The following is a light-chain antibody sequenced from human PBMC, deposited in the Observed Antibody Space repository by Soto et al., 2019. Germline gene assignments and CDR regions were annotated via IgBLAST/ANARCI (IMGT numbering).Light chain of an antibody. J-gene: IGKJ1*01. Sequence: IQMTQSPSSLSASVGDRVTITCRASQSISSYLNWYQQKAGTAPKLLIYTASSLQSGVPSRFSGSGSGTDFTLTISSLQPEDFATYYCQQANSFPQTFGQGTKVEIK. CDR1: QSISSY. CDR2: TAS. V-gene: IGKV1-39*01. CDR3: QQANSFPQT.